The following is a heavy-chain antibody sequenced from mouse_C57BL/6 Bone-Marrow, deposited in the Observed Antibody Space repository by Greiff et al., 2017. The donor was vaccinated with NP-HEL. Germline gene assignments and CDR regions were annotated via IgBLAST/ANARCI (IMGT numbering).Heavy chain of an antibody. V-gene: IGHV1-69*01. Sequence: QVQLKQPGAELVMPGASVKLSCKASGYTFTSYWMHWVKQRPGQGLEWIGEIDPSDSYTNYNQKFKGKSTLTVDKSSSTAYMQLSSLTSEDSAVYYCAREDGSYFDYWGQGTTLTVSS. CDR3: AREDGSYFDY. CDR2: IDPSDSYT. J-gene: IGHJ2*01. CDR1: GYTFTSYW. D-gene: IGHD1-1*01.